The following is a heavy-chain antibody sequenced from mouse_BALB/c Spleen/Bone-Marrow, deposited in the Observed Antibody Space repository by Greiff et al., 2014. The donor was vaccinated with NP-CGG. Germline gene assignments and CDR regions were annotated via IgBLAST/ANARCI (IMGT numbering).Heavy chain of an antibody. CDR2: ISDGGSYT. J-gene: IGHJ4*01. V-gene: IGHV5-4*02. Sequence: EVKVEESGGGLVKPGGSLKLSCAASGFPFSDFYMFWFRQTPEKRLEWVATISDGGSYTYYPDSVKGRFTISRDNAKNNLYLQMSSLKSEDTAIYYCARSGERYGAMDYWGQGTSVTVSS. D-gene: IGHD1-1*02. CDR1: GFPFSDFY. CDR3: ARSGERYGAMDY.